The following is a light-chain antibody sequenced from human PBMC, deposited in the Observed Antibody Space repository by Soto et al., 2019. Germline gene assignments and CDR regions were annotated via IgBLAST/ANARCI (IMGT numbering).Light chain of an antibody. Sequence: EIVLTQSPATLSVSPWERATLSCRASQSVSSNLVWYQQKPGQAPRLLIYGASTRATGIPARFSGSGSETEFTLTINGLQSEDFAVYYCQQYDNWPPWTFGQGTKVDIK. V-gene: IGKV3-15*01. J-gene: IGKJ1*01. CDR3: QQYDNWPPWT. CDR2: GAS. CDR1: QSVSSN.